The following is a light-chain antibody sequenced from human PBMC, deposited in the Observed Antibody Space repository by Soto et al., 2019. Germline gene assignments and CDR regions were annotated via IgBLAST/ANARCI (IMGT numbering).Light chain of an antibody. CDR1: QNVTSN. Sequence: MVMTQSPATLSVSPGERVTLSCRTSQNVTSNLAWYQLKPGQTPSLLIYGTSTRAPDIPVRFSGSGSGTEFTLTISTLQSEDSAIYYCQQYDDWGFGPGTKVEIK. CDR3: QQYDDWG. CDR2: GTS. J-gene: IGKJ1*01. V-gene: IGKV3-15*01.